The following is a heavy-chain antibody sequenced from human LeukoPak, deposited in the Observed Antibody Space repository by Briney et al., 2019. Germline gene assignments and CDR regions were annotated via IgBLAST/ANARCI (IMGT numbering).Heavy chain of an antibody. CDR3: ARALEVHDYDYMDD. Sequence: SETLSLTCTVSGGSVSNCDCCGSRQPPGRGLEWMMYISSNGGTTYNPSLHSRLTISVDTSKNQFSLTLNAVTAADTAVDYCARALEVHDYDYMDDWGKGTMVTVSS. CDR2: ISSNGGT. V-gene: IGHV4-59*02. J-gene: IGHJ6*03. D-gene: IGHD2-2*01. CDR1: GGSVSNCD.